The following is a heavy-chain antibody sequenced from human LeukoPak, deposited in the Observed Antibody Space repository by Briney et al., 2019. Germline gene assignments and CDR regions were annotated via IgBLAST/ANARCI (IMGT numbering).Heavy chain of an antibody. D-gene: IGHD2-2*02. J-gene: IGHJ4*02. Sequence: PGGSLRLSCAASGFTFSSYSMNWVRQAPGKGLEWVSSISSSSSYIYYADSVKGRFTISRDNAKNSLYLQMNSLRAEDTAVYYCARDYLGYCSSTSCYTTDYFDYWGQGTLVTVSS. CDR2: ISSSSSYI. V-gene: IGHV3-21*01. CDR1: GFTFSSYS. CDR3: ARDYLGYCSSTSCYTTDYFDY.